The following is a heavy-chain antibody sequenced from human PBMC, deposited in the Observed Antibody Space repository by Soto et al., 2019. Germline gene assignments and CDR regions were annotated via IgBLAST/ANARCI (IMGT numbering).Heavy chain of an antibody. V-gene: IGHV4-31*03. CDR2: ISYSGST. CDR3: EREGAGPKGSSSWPDDAFDI. D-gene: IGHD6-13*01. CDR1: GGSISSGGYY. Sequence: QVQLQESGPGLVKPSQTLSLTCTVSGGSISSGGYYWSWIRQHPGKGLEWIGYISYSGSTYYNSSLKSRVTISVDTSKNQFSLKLTSVTAADTAVYYCEREGAGPKGSSSWPDDAFDIWGQGTMVTVSS. J-gene: IGHJ3*02.